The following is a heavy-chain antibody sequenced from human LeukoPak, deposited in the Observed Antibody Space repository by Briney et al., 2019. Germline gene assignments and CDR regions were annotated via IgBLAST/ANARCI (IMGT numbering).Heavy chain of an antibody. V-gene: IGHV1-46*01. J-gene: IGHJ6*03. Sequence: GASVKVSCKASGYTFTSYYMHWVRQAPGQGLEWMGIINPSGGSTSYAQKFQGRVTMTRDMSTSTVYMELSSLRSEDTAVYYCARADTMVRGGYYMDVWGKGTTVTVSS. CDR3: ARADTMVRGGYYMDV. CDR1: GYTFTSYY. CDR2: INPSGGST. D-gene: IGHD3-10*01.